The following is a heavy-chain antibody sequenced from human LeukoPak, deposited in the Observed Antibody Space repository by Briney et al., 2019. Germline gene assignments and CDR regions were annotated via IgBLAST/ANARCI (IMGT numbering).Heavy chain of an antibody. CDR3: AKSHTAAAGSDY. CDR2: ISYDGSNK. Sequence: GGSLRLSCAASGFTFSSYGMHWVRQAPGKGLEWVAVISYDGSNKYYADSVKGRFTISRDNSKNTLYLQMNSLRAEDTAVYYCAKSHTAAAGSDYWGPGTLVTVSS. J-gene: IGHJ4*02. CDR1: GFTFSSYG. D-gene: IGHD6-13*01. V-gene: IGHV3-30*18.